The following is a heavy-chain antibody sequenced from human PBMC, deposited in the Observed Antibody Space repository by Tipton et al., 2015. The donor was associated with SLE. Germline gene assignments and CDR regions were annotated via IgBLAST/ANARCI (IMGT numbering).Heavy chain of an antibody. CDR2: IYYSGST. D-gene: IGHD1-26*01. CDR3: AREEWELLVGFDY. CDR1: GGSISSSSYY. V-gene: IGHV4-39*07. J-gene: IGHJ4*02. Sequence: GLVKPSETLSLTCTVSGGSISSSSYYWGWIRQPPGKGLEWIGSIYYSGSTYYNPSLKSRVTISVDTSKNQFSLKLSSVTAADTAVYYCAREEWELLVGFDYWGQGTLVTVSS.